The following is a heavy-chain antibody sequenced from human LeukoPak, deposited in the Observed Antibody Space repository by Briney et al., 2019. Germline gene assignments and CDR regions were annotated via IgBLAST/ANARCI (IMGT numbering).Heavy chain of an antibody. Sequence: GRSLRLSCAASGFTFSSYGMHWVRQAPGKGLEWVAVISYDGSNKYYADSVKGRFTISRDNSKNTLYLQMNSLRAEDTAVYYCAKLWQPSDIAVAGNDAFDIWGQGTMVTVSS. J-gene: IGHJ3*02. CDR2: ISYDGSNK. CDR1: GFTFSSYG. V-gene: IGHV3-30*18. D-gene: IGHD6-19*01. CDR3: AKLWQPSDIAVAGNDAFDI.